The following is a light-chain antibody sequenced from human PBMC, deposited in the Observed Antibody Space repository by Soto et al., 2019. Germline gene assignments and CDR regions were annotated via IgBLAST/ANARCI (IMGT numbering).Light chain of an antibody. CDR1: HSVSSSY. V-gene: IGKV3-20*01. Sequence: EIVLTQSPGTLSLSPGERATLSCRASHSVSSSYLAWYQQNPGQAPRLLIYGASSRDTGIPDRFSGSGSGKDFTLTISRLEPEDFAVYYCQQYGSSPPYTCGQGTKLEIK. J-gene: IGKJ2*01. CDR2: GAS. CDR3: QQYGSSPPYT.